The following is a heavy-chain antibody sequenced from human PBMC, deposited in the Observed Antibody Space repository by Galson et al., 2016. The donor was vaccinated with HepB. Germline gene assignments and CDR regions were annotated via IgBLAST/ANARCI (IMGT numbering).Heavy chain of an antibody. CDR3: AIDPSHWIENPFAL. CDR1: GFTFKNFG. V-gene: IGHV3-23*01. Sequence: SLRLSCAASGFTFKNFGMTWVRQAPGKGLEWVSTICGSCGDIDYADSVQGRFTISRDNSKNTLSLQMNSLSAEDTAKYYCAIDPSHWIENPFALWGQGTLVTVSS. D-gene: IGHD2-2*03. CDR2: ICGSCGDI. J-gene: IGHJ4*02.